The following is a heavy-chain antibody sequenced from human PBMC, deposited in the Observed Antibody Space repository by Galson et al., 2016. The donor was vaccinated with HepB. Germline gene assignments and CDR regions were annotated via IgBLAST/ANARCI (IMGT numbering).Heavy chain of an antibody. Sequence: SLRLSCAASGFTFSDYYMSWIRQAPGKGLEWVSYISSSSSYTNYADSVKGRFTISRDNAKNSLYLQMNSLRAEDTAVYYCARYYDILTGYHGLDYWGQGTLVTVSS. CDR1: GFTFSDYY. J-gene: IGHJ4*02. D-gene: IGHD3-9*01. CDR3: ARYYDILTGYHGLDY. V-gene: IGHV3-11*06. CDR2: ISSSSSYT.